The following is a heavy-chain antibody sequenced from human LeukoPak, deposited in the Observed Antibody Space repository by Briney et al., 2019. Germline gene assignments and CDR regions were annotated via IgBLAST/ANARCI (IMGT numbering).Heavy chain of an antibody. V-gene: IGHV3-30*02. CDR2: IRYDGSNK. D-gene: IGHD5-12*01. Sequence: PGGSLRLSCAASGFTFSTYGMHWVRQAPGKGLEWVAFIRYDGSNKYYADSVKGRFSISRDNSKNTLYLQMNSLRAEDTAVYYCAKDSVKVTTIRRVPHYMDVWGKGPRSPSP. J-gene: IGHJ6*03. CDR1: GFTFSTYG. CDR3: AKDSVKVTTIRRVPHYMDV.